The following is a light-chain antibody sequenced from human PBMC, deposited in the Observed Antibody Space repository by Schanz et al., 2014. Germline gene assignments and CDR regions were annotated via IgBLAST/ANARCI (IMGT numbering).Light chain of an antibody. CDR2: GAS. V-gene: IGKV3-15*01. CDR3: QHYNNWPPVWT. CDR1: QSVGSN. J-gene: IGKJ1*01. Sequence: EIVMTQFPATLSVSPGESATLSCRASQSVGSNLAWYQQIPGQAPRLLIFGASTRATGIPARFSGSGSGTEFNLTISSLQSEDFAVYYCQHYNNWPPVWTFGQGTKVEIK.